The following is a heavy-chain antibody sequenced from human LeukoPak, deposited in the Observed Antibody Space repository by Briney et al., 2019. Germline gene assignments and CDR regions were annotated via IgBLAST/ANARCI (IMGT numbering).Heavy chain of an antibody. J-gene: IGHJ4*02. CDR2: IYYSGST. V-gene: IGHV4-59*01. CDR1: GGSISTCY. CDR3: ARGTNVGLYFDY. Sequence: SETLSLTCTVSGGSISTCYWSWIRQPPGKGLEWIGYIYYSGSTNCNPSLKSRVTISVDTSKNQFSLNLSSVTAADTAVYYCARGTNVGLYFDYWGQGTLVTVSS. D-gene: IGHD1-26*01.